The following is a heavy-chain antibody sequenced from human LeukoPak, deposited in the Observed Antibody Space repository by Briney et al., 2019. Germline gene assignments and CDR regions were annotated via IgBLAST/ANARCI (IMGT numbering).Heavy chain of an antibody. CDR1: GFTFSSYS. V-gene: IGHV3-30*03. D-gene: IGHD3-22*01. CDR2: ISYDGSNK. Sequence: GGSLRLSCAASGFTFSSYSMNWVRQAPGKGLEWVAVISYDGSNKYYADSVKGRFTISRDNSKNTLYLQMNSLRPEDTAVYYCATQDGFDNSGYYDYWGQGTLVTVSS. J-gene: IGHJ4*02. CDR3: ATQDGFDNSGYYDY.